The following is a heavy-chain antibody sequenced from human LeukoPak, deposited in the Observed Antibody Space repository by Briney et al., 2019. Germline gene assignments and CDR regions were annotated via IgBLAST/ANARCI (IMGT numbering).Heavy chain of an antibody. D-gene: IGHD3-3*01. CDR3: ARGNALRGYKI. CDR1: GGSISSYY. CDR2: MYISGRD. V-gene: IGHV4-4*07. Sequence: SETLSLACTVSGGSISSYYWSWIGQPAGKGLEWIGRMYISGRDSYNPFLKSRVTMSLDKSKNQFALNLRSVTAADTAVYYRARGNALRGYKIWAQGTLVNVSS. J-gene: IGHJ4*02.